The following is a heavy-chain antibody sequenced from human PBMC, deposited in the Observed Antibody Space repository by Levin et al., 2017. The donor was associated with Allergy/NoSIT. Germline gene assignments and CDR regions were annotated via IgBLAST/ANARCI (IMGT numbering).Heavy chain of an antibody. CDR2: FYSGGST. D-gene: IGHD3-3*01. Sequence: PPGGSLRLSCAASGFTVSSNYMSWVRQAPGKGLEWVSVFYSGGSTYYADSVKGRFTISRDSSKNTLYLQMNSLRAEDTAVYYCARSPYYDFWSGYHSAHFDYWGQGTLVTVSS. CDR1: GFTVSSNY. J-gene: IGHJ4*02. CDR3: ARSPYYDFWSGYHSAHFDY. V-gene: IGHV3-66*01.